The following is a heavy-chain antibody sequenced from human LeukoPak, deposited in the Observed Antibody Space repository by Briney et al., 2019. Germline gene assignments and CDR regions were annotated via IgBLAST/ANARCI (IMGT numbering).Heavy chain of an antibody. CDR1: GYTFTSYG. CDR2: ISAYNGNT. V-gene: IGHV1-18*01. D-gene: IGHD3-22*01. CDR3: ARGSPYYYDSSGLLYYFDY. Sequence: GASVKVSCKASGYTFTSYGIIWVRQAPGQGLEWMGWISAYNGNTNYAQKLQGRVTMTTDTSTSTAYMELRSLRSGDTAVYYCARGSPYYYDSSGLLYYFDYWGQGTLVTVSS. J-gene: IGHJ4*02.